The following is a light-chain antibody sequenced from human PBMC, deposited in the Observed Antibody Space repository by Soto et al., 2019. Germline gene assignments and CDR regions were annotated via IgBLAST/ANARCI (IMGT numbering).Light chain of an antibody. CDR1: QSVSSSY. Sequence: IVFTPPPGTRSGSPVGRATVSCRASQSVSSSYLAWYQQKPGQAPGLLIYGASGRATGSPDRFSGSGSGTGFTLTFSRLEPEDFAVYYCEPYGSPRTFGRGTKVDIK. CDR3: EPYGSPRT. J-gene: IGKJ1*01. V-gene: IGKV3-20*01. CDR2: GAS.